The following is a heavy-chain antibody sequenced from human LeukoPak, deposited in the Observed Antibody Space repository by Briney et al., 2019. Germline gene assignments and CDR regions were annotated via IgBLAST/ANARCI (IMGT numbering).Heavy chain of an antibody. Sequence: GASVKVSCKASGYTFSDYYIHWVRQAPGQGLEWMGWINPNSGVTKYTQKFQGRVAMTRDTSVTTAYMELSRLTSDDTAVYYCARQASSAWYPDHWGQGTLVTVSS. CDR3: ARQASSAWYPDH. V-gene: IGHV1-2*02. CDR2: INPNSGVT. D-gene: IGHD6-19*01. J-gene: IGHJ4*02. CDR1: GYTFSDYY.